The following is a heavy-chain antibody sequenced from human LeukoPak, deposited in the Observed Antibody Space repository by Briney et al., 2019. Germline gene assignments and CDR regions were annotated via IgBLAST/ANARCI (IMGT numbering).Heavy chain of an antibody. CDR1: GGSISSSSYY. Sequence: KPSETLSLTCTVSGGSISSSSYYWGWIRQPPGKGLEWIGSIYYSGSTYYNPSLKSRVTISVDTSKNQFSLKLSSVTAADTAVYYCARPDSSGYYHRLDAFDIWGRGTMVTVSS. D-gene: IGHD3-22*01. V-gene: IGHV4-39*01. CDR3: ARPDSSGYYHRLDAFDI. J-gene: IGHJ3*02. CDR2: IYYSGST.